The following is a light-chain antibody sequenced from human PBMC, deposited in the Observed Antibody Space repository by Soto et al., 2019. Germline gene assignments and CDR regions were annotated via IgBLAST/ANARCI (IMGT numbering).Light chain of an antibody. Sequence: QSVLTQPASVSGPPGQSITISCTGSSSDIGAYNYVSWYQQHPGKAPKLMIYDVTNRPSGVSYRFSGSKSGSTASLTISGLQAEDEADYYCSSYTISRIRVFGGGTKVTVL. J-gene: IGLJ3*02. CDR1: SSDIGAYNY. CDR2: DVT. V-gene: IGLV2-14*01. CDR3: SSYTISRIRV.